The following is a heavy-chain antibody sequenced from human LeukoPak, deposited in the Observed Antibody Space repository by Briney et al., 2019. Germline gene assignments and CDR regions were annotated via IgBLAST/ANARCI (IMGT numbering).Heavy chain of an antibody. J-gene: IGHJ4*02. CDR3: AKGEQMVQFPFDY. CDR1: GFTFSSYA. D-gene: IGHD6-13*01. CDR2: ISGSGGST. Sequence: GGSLRFSCAASGFTFSSYAMSWVRQAPGKGLEWVSAISGSGGSTYYADSVKGRFTISRDNSKNTLYLQMNSLRAQDTAVYYCAKGEQMVQFPFDYWGQGTLVTVSS. V-gene: IGHV3-23*01.